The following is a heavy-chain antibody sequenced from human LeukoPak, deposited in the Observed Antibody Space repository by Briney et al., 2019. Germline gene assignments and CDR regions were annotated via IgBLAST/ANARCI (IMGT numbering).Heavy chain of an antibody. CDR1: GFTFDDYA. CDR3: AKDISSNGDMGY. Sequence: GGSLRLSFAASGFTFDDYAMHWVRQAPGKGLEWVSLISWDGGSTYYADSVKGRFTISRDNSKNSLYLQMNSLRAEDTALYYCAKDISSNGDMGYWGQGTLVTVSS. V-gene: IGHV3-43D*03. J-gene: IGHJ4*02. CDR2: ISWDGGST. D-gene: IGHD4-17*01.